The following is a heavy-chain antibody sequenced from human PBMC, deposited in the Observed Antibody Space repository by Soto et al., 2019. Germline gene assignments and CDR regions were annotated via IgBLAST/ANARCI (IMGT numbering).Heavy chain of an antibody. CDR2: IIPIFGTA. V-gene: IGHV1-69*12. D-gene: IGHD2-15*01. CDR3: ARLLTPYCSGGRCYSGLDY. J-gene: IGHJ4*02. CDR1: GGTFSNYA. Sequence: QVQLVQSGAEVKKPGSSVKVSCKASGGTFSNYAISWVRQAPGQGLEWMGGIIPIFGTANYAQKFQGRVTITADESTSTAYMELSSLRSEDTAVYYCARLLTPYCSGGRCYSGLDYWGQGTLVTVSS.